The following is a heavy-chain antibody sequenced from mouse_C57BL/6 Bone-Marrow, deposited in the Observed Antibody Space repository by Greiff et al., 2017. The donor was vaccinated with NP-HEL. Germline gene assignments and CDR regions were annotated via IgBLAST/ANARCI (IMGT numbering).Heavy chain of an antibody. D-gene: IGHD4-1*01. CDR1: GYTFTSYG. CDR3: ARSGLGRRGFAY. CDR2: IYPRSGNT. V-gene: IGHV1-81*01. Sequence: QVQLQQSGAELARPGASVKLSCKASGYTFTSYGISWVKQRTGQGLEWIGEIYPRSGNTYYNEKFKGKATLTADKSSSTAYMELRSLTSEDSAVYFCARSGLGRRGFAYWGQGTLVTVST. J-gene: IGHJ3*01.